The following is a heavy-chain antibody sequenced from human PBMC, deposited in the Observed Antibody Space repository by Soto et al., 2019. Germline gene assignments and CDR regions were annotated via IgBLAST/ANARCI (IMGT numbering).Heavy chain of an antibody. CDR2: IKQDGSEK. D-gene: IGHD2-2*01. CDR3: ARVKYQLLTHDAFDI. V-gene: IGHV3-7*01. J-gene: IGHJ3*02. CDR1: GFTFSSYW. Sequence: GGSLRLSCAASGFTFSSYWMSWIRQAPGKGLEWVANIKQDGSEKYYVDSVKGRFTISRDNAKNSLYLQMNSLRAEDTAVYYCARVKYQLLTHDAFDIWGQGTMVTVSS.